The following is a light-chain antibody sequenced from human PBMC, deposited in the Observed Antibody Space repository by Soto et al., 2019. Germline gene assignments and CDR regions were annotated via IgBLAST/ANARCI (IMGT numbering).Light chain of an antibody. V-gene: IGLV2-8*01. CDR2: EVN. CDR1: SSDVGGYNY. CDR3: SSYAGSNNYV. J-gene: IGLJ1*01. Sequence: QSALTQPPCASGSPGQSVAISCTGTSSDVGGYNYVSWYQLHPGKAPKLMIYEVNMRPSGVPDRFSGSKSGNTASLTVSGLRSEDEADYYCSSYAGSNNYVFGTGTKLTVL.